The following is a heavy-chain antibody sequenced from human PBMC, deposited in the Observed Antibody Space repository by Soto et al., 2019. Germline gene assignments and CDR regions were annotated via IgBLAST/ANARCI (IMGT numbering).Heavy chain of an antibody. D-gene: IGHD3-16*01. CDR1: GFSLTTRGVG. J-gene: IGHJ5*02. V-gene: IGHV2-5*02. CDR3: AHIPNYYQYDWFDP. CDR2: IYWDDDK. Sequence: QITLKESGPTLVKPTQTLTLTCTFSGFSLTTRGVGVGWIRQPPGKALECLALIYWDDDKRYSPSLQSRLSTXKXTXXNQVALTMTNVDPVDTATYYCAHIPNYYQYDWFDPWGQGTLVPVSS.